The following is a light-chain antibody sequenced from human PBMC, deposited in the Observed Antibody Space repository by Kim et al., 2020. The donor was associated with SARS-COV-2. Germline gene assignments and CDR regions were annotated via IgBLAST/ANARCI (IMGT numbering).Light chain of an antibody. V-gene: IGKV3-20*01. CDR2: GAF. CDR1: QSVSTY. CDR3: QQYHTSPYN. Sequence: SWSPGERATLSGGAGQSVSTYLAWYQQKPGRSPRLLIYGAFNRAPGIPDRFSGSESGTDFTLTISGLEPEDFAVYYCQQYHTSPYNFGPGTKLEI. J-gene: IGKJ2*01.